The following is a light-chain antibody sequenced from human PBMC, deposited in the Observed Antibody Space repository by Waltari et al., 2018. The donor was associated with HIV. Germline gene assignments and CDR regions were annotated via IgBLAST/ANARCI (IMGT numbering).Light chain of an antibody. Sequence: QSALTQPPSASGSPGQSLTITCTGTIGDVGGYDYVSWYQQPPGKAPKLLIYEVSQRPSGFPDRFSGSKSGNTASLTVSGLQAEDEADYHCMSYTGHNRWVFGGGTKLTVL. CDR3: MSYTGHNRWV. CDR2: EVS. V-gene: IGLV2-8*01. J-gene: IGLJ3*02. CDR1: IGDVGGYDY.